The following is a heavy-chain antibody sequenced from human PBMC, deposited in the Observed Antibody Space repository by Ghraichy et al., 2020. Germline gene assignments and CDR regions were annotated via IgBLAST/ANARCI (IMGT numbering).Heavy chain of an antibody. CDR2: INHSGST. Sequence: SETLSLTCAVYGGSFSGYYWSWIRQPPGKGLEWIGEINHSGSTNYNPSLKSRVTISVDTSKNQFSLKLSSVTAADTAVYYCARGSLDIVVVPAARDYYYGMDVWGQGTTVTVSS. CDR3: ARGSLDIVVVPAARDYYYGMDV. CDR1: GGSFSGYY. J-gene: IGHJ6*02. D-gene: IGHD2-2*01. V-gene: IGHV4-34*01.